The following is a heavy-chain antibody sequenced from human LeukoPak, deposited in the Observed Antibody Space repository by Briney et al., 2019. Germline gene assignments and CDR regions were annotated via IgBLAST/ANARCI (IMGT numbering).Heavy chain of an antibody. D-gene: IGHD3-22*01. CDR1: GGFISSYY. CDR2: IYTSGST. V-gene: IGHV4-4*09. CDR3: ARHHYYDSSGVPYYFDY. Sequence: SETLSLTCTVSGGFISSYYWSWIRQPPGKGLEWIGYIYTSGSTNYNPSLKSRVTISVDTSKNQFSLKLSSVTAADTAVYYCARHHYYDSSGVPYYFDYWGQGTLVTVSS. J-gene: IGHJ4*02.